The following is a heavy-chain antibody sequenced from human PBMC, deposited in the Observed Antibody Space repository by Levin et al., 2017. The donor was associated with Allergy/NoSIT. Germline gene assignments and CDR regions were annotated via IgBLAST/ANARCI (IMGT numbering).Heavy chain of an antibody. CDR2: ISSSGQNT. V-gene: IGHV3-23*01. J-gene: IGHJ3*01. CDR3: VRSQGSGWYSAFNV. D-gene: IGHD6-13*01. CDR1: GFSFRNYG. Sequence: GGSLRLSCAASGFSFRNYGMSWVRQAPGKGLEWVSGISSSGQNTYYIESVKGRFTVSRDNSGDTLNLQMDSLTAVDTAVYYCVRSQGSGWYSAFNVWGEGTMVAVSS.